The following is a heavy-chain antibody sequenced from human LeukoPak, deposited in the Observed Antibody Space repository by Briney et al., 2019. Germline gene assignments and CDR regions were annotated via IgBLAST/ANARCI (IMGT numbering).Heavy chain of an antibody. CDR3: AMIYGDYNGY. D-gene: IGHD4-17*01. CDR1: GYTLTAYY. J-gene: IGHJ4*02. Sequence: ASVKVSCKASGYTLTAYYIYWVRQAPGQGLEWMGRINPNSGGTNYAQKFQGRVTMTRDTSISTAYMELSRLRSDDTAVYYCAMIYGDYNGYWGQGTLVTVSS. CDR2: INPNSGGT. V-gene: IGHV1-2*06.